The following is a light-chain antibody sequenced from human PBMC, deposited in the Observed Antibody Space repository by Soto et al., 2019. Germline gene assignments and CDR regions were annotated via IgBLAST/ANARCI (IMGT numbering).Light chain of an antibody. Sequence: EIVMTQSPATLSVSPGERATLSCRASQSVSSGLAWYQQKPGQAPRLLMSGASSRATGIPARFSGSGSGTEFTRTISSLQSEDFAFYYCQQYNKWPLTFGQGTKVEIK. V-gene: IGKV3-15*01. CDR3: QQYNKWPLT. CDR1: QSVSSG. CDR2: GAS. J-gene: IGKJ1*01.